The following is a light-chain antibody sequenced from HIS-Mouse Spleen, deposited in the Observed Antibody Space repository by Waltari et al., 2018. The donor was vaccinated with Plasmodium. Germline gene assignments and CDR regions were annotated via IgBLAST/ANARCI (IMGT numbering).Light chain of an antibody. CDR2: EDS. CDR1: KLGDKY. J-gene: IGLJ3*02. Sequence: SYELTQPPSVSVSPGQPASITCSGDKLGDKYAYWYQQKSGQAPVLVIYEDSKRPSGIPERFSGSSSGTMATLTISGAQVEDEADYYCYSTDSSGNHRVFGGGTKLTVL. V-gene: IGLV3-10*01. CDR3: YSTDSSGNHRV.